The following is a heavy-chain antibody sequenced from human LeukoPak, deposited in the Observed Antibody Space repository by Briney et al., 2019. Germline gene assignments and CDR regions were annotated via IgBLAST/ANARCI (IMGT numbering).Heavy chain of an antibody. V-gene: IGHV1-8*01. CDR3: ARGGGGGNRALDY. D-gene: IGHD4-23*01. CDR1: GYPFTSYD. CDR2: MNPNSGNT. Sequence: ASVKVSFKASGYPFTSYDINWVRQATGQGLEWMGWMNPNSGNTGYAQKFQGRVTITRNTSISTAYMALSTLTSGETAVYYCARGGGGGNRALDYWGQETLVTVSS. J-gene: IGHJ4*02.